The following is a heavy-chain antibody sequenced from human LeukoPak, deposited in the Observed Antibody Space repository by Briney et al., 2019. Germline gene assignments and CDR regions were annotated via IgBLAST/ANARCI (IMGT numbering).Heavy chain of an antibody. CDR1: GFTFSSYF. V-gene: IGHV3-7*01. D-gene: IGHD3-22*01. J-gene: IGHJ4*02. Sequence: PGGSLRLSCAASGFTFSSYFMSWVRQAPGKGLEWVANIKKDGSEKYYVDSVRGRFTISRDNAKNSLYLQMNSLRAEDTAVYYCARDLYRIVVVPHYFDYWGQGTLVTVSS. CDR3: ARDLYRIVVVPHYFDY. CDR2: IKKDGSEK.